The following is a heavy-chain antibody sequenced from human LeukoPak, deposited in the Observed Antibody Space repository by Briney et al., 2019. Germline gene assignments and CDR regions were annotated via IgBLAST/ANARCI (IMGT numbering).Heavy chain of an antibody. V-gene: IGHV3-7*04. CDR2: IHPEGNEK. CDR1: GFTFSNFW. J-gene: IGHJ4*02. CDR3: ARGDAFSGDH. Sequence: GGSLRLSCAVSGFTFSNFWMSWVRQAPGRGLEWVANIHPEGNEKYHVGSVKGRFTISRDNAKNSLFLQMNGLRVEDTAVYYCARGDAFSGDHWGQGTLVTVSS.